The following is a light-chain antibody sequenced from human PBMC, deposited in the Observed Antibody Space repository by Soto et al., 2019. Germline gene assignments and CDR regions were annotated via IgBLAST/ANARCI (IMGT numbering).Light chain of an antibody. CDR1: QSVNSNY. CDR3: QQYDNSIT. J-gene: IGKJ5*01. Sequence: EIVLTQSPDTMSLSPGETATLSCRASQSVNSNYLAWYQQKPGQAPRLLIYGASSRATGIPDRFSGSGSGTDFGLTISRLEPEDFAVFYCQQYDNSITFGQGTRLEIE. V-gene: IGKV3-20*01. CDR2: GAS.